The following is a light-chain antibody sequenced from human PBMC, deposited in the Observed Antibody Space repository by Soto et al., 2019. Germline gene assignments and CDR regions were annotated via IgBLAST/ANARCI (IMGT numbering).Light chain of an antibody. CDR3: QQYNAHPYT. V-gene: IGKV1-5*03. CDR2: KAS. Sequence: DFQMTQSPSTLSASVGDRVTITCRASQSIQTWLAWYQQKPGKTPKLLIYKASTLESGVPSRFSGSGSGTEFTLTLSSMQTDDFATYYCQQYNAHPYTFGQGTKLQIK. J-gene: IGKJ2*01. CDR1: QSIQTW.